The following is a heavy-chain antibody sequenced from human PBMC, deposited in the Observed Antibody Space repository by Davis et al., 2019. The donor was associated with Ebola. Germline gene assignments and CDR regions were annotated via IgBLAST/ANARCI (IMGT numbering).Heavy chain of an antibody. V-gene: IGHV4-4*02. D-gene: IGHD6-13*01. CDR3: ARASSSSWYLGYFDL. Sequence: GSLRLSCAVSGGSISSTNWWSWVRQPPGKGLEWIGEIHHGGSTNYNPSLKSRVTISVDTSKNQFSLKLSSVTAADTAVYYCARASSSSWYLGYFDLWGRGTLVTVSS. CDR2: IHHGGST. CDR1: GGSISSTNW. J-gene: IGHJ2*01.